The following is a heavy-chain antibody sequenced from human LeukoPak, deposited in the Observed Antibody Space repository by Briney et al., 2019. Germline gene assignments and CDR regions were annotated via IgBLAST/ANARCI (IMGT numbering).Heavy chain of an antibody. CDR3: ARLETIFGGIDY. V-gene: IGHV4-39*01. CDR1: GGSISSTIYY. Sequence: SETLSLTCTVSGGSISSTIYYWGWIRQPPGKGLEWIGSIYYTGSTYFNPSLKSRVAISVDTSKIQFSLKLNSVTAADTAVYYCARLETIFGGIDYWGQGTLVTVSS. D-gene: IGHD3-3*01. J-gene: IGHJ4*02. CDR2: IYYTGST.